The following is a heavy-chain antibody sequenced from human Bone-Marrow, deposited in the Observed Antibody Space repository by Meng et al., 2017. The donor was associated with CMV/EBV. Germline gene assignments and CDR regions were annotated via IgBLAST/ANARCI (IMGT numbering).Heavy chain of an antibody. CDR3: AARFGYSSISETVDY. J-gene: IGHJ4*02. CDR2: IVVGSGNT. CDR1: GSTFTSSA. Sequence: SVKVSCKASGSTFTSSAVQWVRQARGQRLEWIGWIVVGSGNTNYAQKFQERVTITRDMSTSTAYMELSSLRSEDTAVYYCAARFGYSSISETVDYWGQGTLVTVSS. D-gene: IGHD6-13*01. V-gene: IGHV1-58*01.